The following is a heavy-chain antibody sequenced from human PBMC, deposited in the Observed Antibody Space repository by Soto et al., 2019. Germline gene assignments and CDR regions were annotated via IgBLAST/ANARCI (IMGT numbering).Heavy chain of an antibody. V-gene: IGHV1-69*13. Sequence: ASVKVSCKASGGTFSSYAISWVRQAPGQGLEWMGGIIPIFGTANYAQKFQGRVTITADESTSTAYMELSSLRSEDTAVYYCARDLTFEYGSGSYYDWGQGTLVTVSS. CDR1: GGTFSSYA. CDR2: IIPIFGTA. CDR3: ARDLTFEYGSGSYYD. J-gene: IGHJ4*02. D-gene: IGHD3-10*01.